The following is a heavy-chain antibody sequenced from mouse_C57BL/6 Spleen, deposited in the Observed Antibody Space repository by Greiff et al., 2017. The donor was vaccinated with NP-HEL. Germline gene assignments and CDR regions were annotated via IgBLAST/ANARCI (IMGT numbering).Heavy chain of an antibody. Sequence: QVHVKQPGAELVKPGASVKLSCKASGYTFTSYWMHWVKQRPGQGLEWIGMIHPNSGSTNYNEKFKSKATLTVDKSSSTAYMQLSSLTSEDSAVYYCARQDYYGSSYCFAYWGQGTLVTVSA. CDR2: IHPNSGST. D-gene: IGHD1-1*01. V-gene: IGHV1-64*01. CDR3: ARQDYYGSSYCFAY. J-gene: IGHJ3*01. CDR1: GYTFTSYW.